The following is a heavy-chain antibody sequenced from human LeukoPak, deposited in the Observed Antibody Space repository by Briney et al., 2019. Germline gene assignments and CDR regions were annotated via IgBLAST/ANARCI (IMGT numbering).Heavy chain of an antibody. D-gene: IGHD2-2*03. Sequence: ASVKVSCKASGGTFSSYAISWVRQAPGQGLEWMGGIIPIFGTANYAQKFQGRVTITADESTSTAYMELSSLRSEDTAVYYCARDLGIVVVPDHPGGWFDPWGQGTLVTVSS. CDR1: GGTFSSYA. CDR2: IIPIFGTA. J-gene: IGHJ5*02. V-gene: IGHV1-69*13. CDR3: ARDLGIVVVPDHPGGWFDP.